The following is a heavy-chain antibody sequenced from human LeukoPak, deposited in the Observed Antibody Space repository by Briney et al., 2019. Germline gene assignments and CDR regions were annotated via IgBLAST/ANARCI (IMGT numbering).Heavy chain of an antibody. Sequence: AASVTVSCTPSGGTFITYGINWVRHAPGQGLEWMGGIVPMFGIANYAQKFEGRVSITTDESSTTAYMELSSLRSEDTAFYYCATTSVRDRFNYFDYWGQGTPVPVSS. J-gene: IGHJ4*02. V-gene: IGHV1-69*05. CDR2: IVPMFGIA. CDR1: GGTFITYG. D-gene: IGHD5-24*01. CDR3: ATTSVRDRFNYFDY.